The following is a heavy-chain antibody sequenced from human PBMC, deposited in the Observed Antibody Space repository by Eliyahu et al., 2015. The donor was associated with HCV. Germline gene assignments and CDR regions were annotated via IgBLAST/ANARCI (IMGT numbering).Heavy chain of an antibody. V-gene: IGHV4-34*01. J-gene: IGHJ6*03. CDR3: ARAPIVVVPAAIRYGYYYMDV. CDR2: INHSGST. Sequence: QVQLQQWGAGLLKPSETLSLTCXVYGGSFSGXXWXWXRQPPGXGLEXIGEINHSGSTHYNPSLKSRXTISVDTSKNQFSLKLSSVTAADTAVYYCARAPIVVVPAAIRYGYYYMDVWGKGTTVTVSS. CDR1: GGSFSGXX. D-gene: IGHD2-2*02.